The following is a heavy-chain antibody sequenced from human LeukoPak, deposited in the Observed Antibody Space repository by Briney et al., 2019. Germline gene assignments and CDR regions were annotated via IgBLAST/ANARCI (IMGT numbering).Heavy chain of an antibody. CDR2: IYSSGST. Sequence: SETLSLTCSVSGGAIIPFYWNWIRQPARKGLEWIGRIYSSGSTKYNPSLKSRVTMSVDTSKNQFSLKLSSVTAADTAVYYCAKDHYDSSEGWFDPWGQGTLVTVSS. J-gene: IGHJ5*02. CDR1: GGAIIPFY. V-gene: IGHV4-4*07. D-gene: IGHD3-22*01. CDR3: AKDHYDSSEGWFDP.